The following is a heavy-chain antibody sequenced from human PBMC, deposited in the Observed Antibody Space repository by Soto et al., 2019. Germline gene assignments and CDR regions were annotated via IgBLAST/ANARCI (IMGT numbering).Heavy chain of an antibody. V-gene: IGHV3-48*01. D-gene: IGHD4-17*01. CDR3: ARDQLETTVVTLYCMDV. CDR1: GFTFSSYS. J-gene: IGHJ6*02. CDR2: ISSSSSTI. Sequence: GGSLRLSCAASGFTFSSYSMNWVRQAPGKGLEWVSYISSSSSTIYYADSVKGRFTISRGNAKNSLYLQMNSLRAEDTAVYYCARDQLETTVVTLYCMDVWGQGTTVTVSS.